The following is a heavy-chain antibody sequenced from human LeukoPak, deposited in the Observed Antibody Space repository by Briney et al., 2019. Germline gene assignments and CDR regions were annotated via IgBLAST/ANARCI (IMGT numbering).Heavy chain of an antibody. Sequence: PGGSLRLSCAASGFXFDDYAIHWVRQAPGKGLEWVSLISGDGGSTYYADSVKGRFTISRDNSKNSLYLQMNSLRTEDTALYYCSSMIVVVITSRKAFDIWGQGTMVTVSS. J-gene: IGHJ3*02. CDR1: GFXFDDYA. CDR3: SSMIVVVITSRKAFDI. V-gene: IGHV3-43*02. CDR2: ISGDGGST. D-gene: IGHD3-22*01.